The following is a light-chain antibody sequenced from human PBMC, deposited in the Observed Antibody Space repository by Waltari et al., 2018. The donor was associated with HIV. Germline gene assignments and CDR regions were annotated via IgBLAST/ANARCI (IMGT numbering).Light chain of an antibody. CDR3: QQRSNWPPQVT. J-gene: IGKJ4*01. CDR2: DAY. V-gene: IGKV3-11*01. Sequence: EIVLTQYPATLSLSPGERATLSCRASQSVSSSLAWYQQKPGQAPRLRIYDAYTRATGIATRFSVSGSGTDFTLTISSLEPEDFAVYYCQQRSNWPPQVTFGGGTKVEIK. CDR1: QSVSSS.